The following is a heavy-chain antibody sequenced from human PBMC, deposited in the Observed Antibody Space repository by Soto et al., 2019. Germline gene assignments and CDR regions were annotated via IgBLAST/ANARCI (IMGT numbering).Heavy chain of an antibody. CDR3: AKAAYYYGSGSYFPFDY. CDR2: ISGSGGST. CDR1: GFTFSSHD. J-gene: IGHJ4*02. Sequence: GGSLRLSCAASGFTFSSHDMSWVRQAPGKGLEWVSSISGSGGSTYYADSVKGRFTISRDNSKNTLYLQMNSLRVEDTAVYYCAKAAYYYGSGSYFPFDYWGQGTLVTVSS. D-gene: IGHD3-10*01. V-gene: IGHV3-23*01.